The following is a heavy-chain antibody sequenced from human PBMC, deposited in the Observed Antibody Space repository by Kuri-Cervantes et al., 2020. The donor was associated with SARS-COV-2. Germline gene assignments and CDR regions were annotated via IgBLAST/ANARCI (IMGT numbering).Heavy chain of an antibody. J-gene: IGHJ4*02. D-gene: IGHD6-19*01. CDR3: ATGGTSGWYRRDFDF. V-gene: IGHV3-15*01. CDR1: GLTFSDAW. Sequence: GGSLRLSCVVSGLTFSDAWMSWVRQTPGKGLEWIGRFKSKAAGGTIVYAAPVQGRFTISRDDSRNTLYLQMNSLKTEDTAVYYCATGGTSGWYRRDFDFWGPGTLVTVSS. CDR2: FKSKAAGGTI.